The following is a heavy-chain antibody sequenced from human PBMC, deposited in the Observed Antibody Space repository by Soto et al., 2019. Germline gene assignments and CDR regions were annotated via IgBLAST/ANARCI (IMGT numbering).Heavy chain of an antibody. Sequence: QVKLVQSGAEVKKPGASVKVSCKASGYTFTSYGISWVRQAPGQGLEWMGWISAYNGNTNYAQKLQGRVTMTTDTSTSTAYMELRSLRSDDTAVYYCARVRLYGYSSGPRVGGDYWGQGTLVTVSS. CDR2: ISAYNGNT. V-gene: IGHV1-18*01. D-gene: IGHD6-19*01. CDR1: GYTFTSYG. CDR3: ARVRLYGYSSGPRVGGDY. J-gene: IGHJ4*02.